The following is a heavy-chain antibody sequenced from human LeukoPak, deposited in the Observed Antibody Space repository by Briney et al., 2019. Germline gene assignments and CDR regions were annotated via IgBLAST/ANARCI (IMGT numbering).Heavy chain of an antibody. CDR2: IYTSGST. J-gene: IGHJ2*01. CDR3: AREGDGIVVVTADWYFDL. Sequence: PSETLTLTCTVSGGSISSYYWSWIRQPAGKGLEWIGRIYTSGSTNYNPSLKSRVTMSVDTSKNQFSLKLSSVTAADTAVYYCAREGDGIVVVTADWYFDLWGRGTLVTVSS. CDR1: GGSISSYY. V-gene: IGHV4-4*07. D-gene: IGHD2-21*02.